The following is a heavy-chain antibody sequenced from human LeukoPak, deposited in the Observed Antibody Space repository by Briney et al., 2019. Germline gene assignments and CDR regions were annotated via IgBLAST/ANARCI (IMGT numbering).Heavy chain of an antibody. CDR3: ARGDGNFARWDYFDY. D-gene: IGHD2-21*02. Sequence: SETLSLTCTVSGGSIRSGHYWSWIRQPPGKGLECIGFIYTRGDSYYSPSLRSRVTMSLDRSKNQFSLRLTSVTAADTAIYYCARGDGNFARWDYFDYWGQGTLVSVSS. J-gene: IGHJ4*02. CDR2: IYTRGDS. V-gene: IGHV4-4*09. CDR1: GGSIRSGHY.